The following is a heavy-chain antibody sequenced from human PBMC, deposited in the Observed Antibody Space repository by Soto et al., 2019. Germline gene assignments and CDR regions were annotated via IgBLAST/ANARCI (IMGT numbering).Heavy chain of an antibody. V-gene: IGHV3-11*01. CDR1: GFTFSDYY. CDR3: ARVGLSGSYLCY. Sequence: QVQLVESGGGLVKPGGSLRLSCAASGFTFSDYYMSWIRQAPGKGLEWVSYISSSVSTIYYADSVKGRFTISRDNARSSVDLQMNSLRAEDTAVYYCARVGLSGSYLCYWGQGTLVTVSS. CDR2: ISSSVSTI. J-gene: IGHJ4*02. D-gene: IGHD1-26*01.